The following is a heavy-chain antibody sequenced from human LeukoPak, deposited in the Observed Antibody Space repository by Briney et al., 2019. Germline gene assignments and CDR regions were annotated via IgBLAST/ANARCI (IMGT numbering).Heavy chain of an antibody. V-gene: IGHV3-23*01. Sequence: PGGSLRLSCAASGFTFSSYAMTWVRLAPGKGLEWVSTISASGHSTFYADSVKGRFTISRDNSKNTMYLQMNSLSAEDAAVNYCAKASGDGSGSYYRPTRFDYWGQGTLVTVSS. CDR1: GFTFSSYA. CDR2: ISASGHST. CDR3: AKASGDGSGSYYRPTRFDY. J-gene: IGHJ4*02. D-gene: IGHD3-10*01.